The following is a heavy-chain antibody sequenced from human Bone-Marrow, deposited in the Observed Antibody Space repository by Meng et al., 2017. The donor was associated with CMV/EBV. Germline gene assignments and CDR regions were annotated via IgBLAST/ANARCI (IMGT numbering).Heavy chain of an antibody. CDR2: MKQDGSEK. V-gene: IGHV3-7*03. CDR1: GFTFSKYW. D-gene: IGHD6-19*01. CDR3: AREGALAGKGGGFDP. Sequence: GESLKISCEASGFTFSKYWMSWVRQAPGKGLEWVAKMKQDGSEKYYVDSVKGRFTISRDNSKNTLYLQMNSLRAEDTALYYCAREGALAGKGGGFDPWGQGTLVTVSS. J-gene: IGHJ5*02.